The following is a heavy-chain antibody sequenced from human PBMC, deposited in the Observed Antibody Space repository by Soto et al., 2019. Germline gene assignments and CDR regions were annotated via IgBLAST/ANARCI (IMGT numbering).Heavy chain of an antibody. J-gene: IGHJ4*02. CDR3: AHYDSSGYFSHFDS. V-gene: IGHV2-5*01. CDR1: GFSLTPPGVG. Sequence: SGPTLVNPTHPLTLTCTFFGFSLTPPGVGVGWIRHAPGKALEWLAMVYWNDERRYSPSLKSRLTITQDTSKNQVVLTMTYMDPVDTATYFCAHYDSSGYFSHFDSWGQGTLVTVSS. CDR2: VYWNDER. D-gene: IGHD3-22*01.